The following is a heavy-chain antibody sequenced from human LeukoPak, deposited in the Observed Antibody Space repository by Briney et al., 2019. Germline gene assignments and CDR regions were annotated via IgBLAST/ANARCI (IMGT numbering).Heavy chain of an antibody. Sequence: GGSLRLSCAASGFTFSNYWMGWVRQAPGKGLEWVANIKQDGSETYYVDSVKGRFTISRDNAKNSLSLQMNSLRAEDTAVYYCARQRGSGCLDYWGQGTLVTVSS. D-gene: IGHD6-19*01. J-gene: IGHJ4*02. CDR2: IKQDGSET. V-gene: IGHV3-7*01. CDR1: GFTFSNYW. CDR3: ARQRGSGCLDY.